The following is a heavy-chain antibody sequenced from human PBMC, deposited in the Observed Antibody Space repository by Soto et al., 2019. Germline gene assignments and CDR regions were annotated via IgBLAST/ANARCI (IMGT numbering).Heavy chain of an antibody. Sequence: SETLSLTCTVSGGSIYTGGFYWSWIRQLPGKGLERLGYIYYTGSTQYTPSLKSRLSISTDTSDNQFSLRLNSVTAADTAVYYCATSLVTSRARVDYWGQGTPVTV. J-gene: IGHJ4*02. CDR3: ATSLVTSRARVDY. CDR2: IYYTGST. D-gene: IGHD1-26*01. V-gene: IGHV4-31*03. CDR1: GGSIYTGGFY.